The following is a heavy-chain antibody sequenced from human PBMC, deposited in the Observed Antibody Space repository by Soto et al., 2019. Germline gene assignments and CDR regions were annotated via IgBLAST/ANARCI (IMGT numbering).Heavy chain of an antibody. V-gene: IGHV1-2*02. CDR3: VRGRAVAGINDEAFDL. D-gene: IGHD6-19*01. Sequence: ASVKVSCKASGYIFSDYYMHWVRQAPGQGLECMGWINPNSGDTIYAQKFQGRVTVTGDPSISTAYTELSRLTSDDTAVYYCVRGRAVAGINDEAFDLWGQGTMVTVSS. CDR1: GYIFSDYY. CDR2: INPNSGDT. J-gene: IGHJ3*01.